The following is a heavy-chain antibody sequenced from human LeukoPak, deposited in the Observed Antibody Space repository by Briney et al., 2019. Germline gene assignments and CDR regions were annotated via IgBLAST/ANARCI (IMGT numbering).Heavy chain of an antibody. V-gene: IGHV6-1*01. D-gene: IGHD1-26*01. CDR3: AGTNSGNLEI. CDR2: TYYRSKWYN. Sequence: SQTLSLTCAISGDSVTSNSAGWNWIRQSPSRGLEWLGRTYYRSKWYNEYAVSVKSRITINPDTSKNQFSLQLNSVTPEDTAVYYCAGTNSGNLEIWGQGTMVTVSS. J-gene: IGHJ3*02. CDR1: GDSVTSNSAG.